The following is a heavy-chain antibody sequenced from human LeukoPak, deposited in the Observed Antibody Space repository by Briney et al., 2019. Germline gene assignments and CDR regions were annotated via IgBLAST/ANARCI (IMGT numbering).Heavy chain of an antibody. CDR1: GGTFSSYA. Sequence: GASVKVPCKASGGTFSSYAISWVRQAPGQGLEWMGRIIPILGIANYAQKFQGRVTITADKSTSTAYMELSSLRSEDTAVYYCARLWTYYYGSGSLNWFDPWGQGTLVTVSS. CDR3: ARLWTYYYGSGSLNWFDP. V-gene: IGHV1-69*04. CDR2: IIPILGIA. J-gene: IGHJ5*02. D-gene: IGHD3-10*01.